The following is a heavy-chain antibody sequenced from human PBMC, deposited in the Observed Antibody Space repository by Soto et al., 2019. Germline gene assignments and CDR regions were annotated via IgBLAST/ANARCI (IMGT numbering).Heavy chain of an antibody. CDR1: GAALNSGNYY. D-gene: IGHD2-21*01. CDR3: ARLRIATNNYKWFDP. Sequence: SETLSLTCSVSGAALNSGNYYWSWIRQVTGKGLEWIGHIYVTGAVDYNPSLRDRITISQDTSERRFSLNLRLATAADTAVYYCARLRIATNNYKWFDPWGQGTMVTVSS. V-gene: IGHV4-31*03. CDR2: IYVTGAV. J-gene: IGHJ5*02.